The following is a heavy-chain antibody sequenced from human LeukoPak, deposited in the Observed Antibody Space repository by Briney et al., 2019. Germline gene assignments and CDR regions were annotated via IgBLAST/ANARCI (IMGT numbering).Heavy chain of an antibody. V-gene: IGHV3-23*01. Sequence: GGSLRLSCAGSGFTFSNYAMSWVRQAPGGELEWVSTFSGSGSGTHYADSVKGRFTISGDNSKNTVSLQMNSLRAEDTAVYYCVKEGEAGNAPYSWFDPWGQGTLVTVSS. CDR3: VKEGEAGNAPYSWFDP. CDR1: GFTFSNYA. CDR2: FSGSGSGT. J-gene: IGHJ5*02. D-gene: IGHD3-16*01.